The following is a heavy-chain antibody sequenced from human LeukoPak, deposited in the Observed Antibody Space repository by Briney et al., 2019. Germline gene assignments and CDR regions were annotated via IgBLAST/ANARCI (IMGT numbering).Heavy chain of an antibody. CDR3: ARAGTTYFFRSSDY. V-gene: IGHV4-59*01. J-gene: IGHJ4*02. CDR1: GGSISSYY. Sequence: SETLSLTCTVSGGSISSYYWSWIRQPPGKGLEWIGYIYYSGSTNYNTSLKSRVTISVDTSKNQFSLKLSSVTAADTAVYYCARAGTTYFFRSSDYWGQGTLVTVSS. D-gene: IGHD1-1*01. CDR2: IYYSGST.